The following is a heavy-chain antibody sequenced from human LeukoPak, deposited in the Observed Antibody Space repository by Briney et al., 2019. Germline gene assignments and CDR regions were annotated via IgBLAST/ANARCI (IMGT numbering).Heavy chain of an antibody. CDR3: ARHEYYDSRGSHYYSYYYMDV. V-gene: IGHV4-38-2*02. CDR1: GYSISSGYY. J-gene: IGHJ6*03. D-gene: IGHD3-22*01. CDR2: IYHSGST. Sequence: SETLSLTCTVSGYSISSGYYWGWTRQSPGKGLQWIGSIYHSGSTYYYSSLKSRVTISVDTSKNQFSLKLSSVTAADTAVYYCARHEYYDSRGSHYYSYYYMDVWGKGTTVTVSS.